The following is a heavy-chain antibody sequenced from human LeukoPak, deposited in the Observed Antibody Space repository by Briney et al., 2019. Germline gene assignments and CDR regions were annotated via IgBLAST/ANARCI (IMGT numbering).Heavy chain of an antibody. V-gene: IGHV3-33*03. D-gene: IGHD6-19*01. CDR2: IWYDGSNK. CDR3: VISSGWKGGYYFDF. Sequence: PGGSLRLSCAASGFTFSSYGMHWVRQAPGKGLEWVAVIWYDGSNKFYADSVKGRFTISRDNAKNSLYLQMNSLRAEDTGVYYCVISSGWKGGYYFDFWGQGTLVTVSA. J-gene: IGHJ4*02. CDR1: GFTFSSYG.